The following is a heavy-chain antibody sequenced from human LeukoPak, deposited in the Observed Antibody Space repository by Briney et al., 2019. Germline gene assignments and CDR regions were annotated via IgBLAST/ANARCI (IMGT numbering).Heavy chain of an antibody. Sequence: KPSETLSLTCAVYGGSFSGYYWSWIRQPPGKGLEWIGEINHSGSTNYNPSLKSRVTISVDTSKNQFSLKLSSVTAADTAVYYCARLRLVGSQLLWGNYYYYGMDVWGQGTTVTVSS. CDR1: GGSFSGYY. CDR3: ARLRLVGSQLLWGNYYYYGMDV. V-gene: IGHV4-34*01. CDR2: INHSGST. D-gene: IGHD2-2*01. J-gene: IGHJ6*02.